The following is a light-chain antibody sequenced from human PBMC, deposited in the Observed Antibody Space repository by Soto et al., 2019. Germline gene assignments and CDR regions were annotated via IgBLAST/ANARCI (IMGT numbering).Light chain of an antibody. CDR2: DVS. V-gene: IGKV3D-15*01. CDR3: QQYHDCPLT. Sequence: EIVMTQSPATLSVSPGERATLSCRASQSVSSNFAWYQQRPAQAPRLLIYDVSTRATGVPTRFSGSGSGTEFTLTISILQSEDFAGYYCQQYHDCPLTFGGGTRVEIK. CDR1: QSVSSN. J-gene: IGKJ4*01.